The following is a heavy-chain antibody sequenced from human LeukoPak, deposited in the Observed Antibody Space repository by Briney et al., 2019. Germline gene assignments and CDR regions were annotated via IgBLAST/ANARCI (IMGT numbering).Heavy chain of an antibody. CDR2: ARASSSTS. J-gene: IGHJ4*02. V-gene: IGHV3-23*01. D-gene: IGHD1-26*01. CDR3: ARARGGSYPPDY. Sequence: SLRLSCAASGFTFSSYAMSWVRQAPGNWLEWVAAARASSSTSYYTDSMKDRFTISRHNAKNSLYLQMNSLRAEDTAVYYCARARGGSYPPDYWGQGTLVTVSS. CDR1: GFTFSSYA.